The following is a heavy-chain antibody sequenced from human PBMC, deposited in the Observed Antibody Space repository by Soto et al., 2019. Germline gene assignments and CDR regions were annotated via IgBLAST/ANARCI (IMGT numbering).Heavy chain of an antibody. J-gene: IGHJ4*02. D-gene: IGHD1-26*01. Sequence: ASVKVSCKASGYSFSFYGINWVRQAPGQGLEWMGWINPSDGNRSFAQKFEDRVTMTTATSTNTVFLELRSLKSDDTAIYYCARDRLRGYATNAFYSWGQGPMVTLSS. CDR3: ARDRLRGYATNAFYS. V-gene: IGHV1-18*01. CDR1: GYSFSFYG. CDR2: INPSDGNR.